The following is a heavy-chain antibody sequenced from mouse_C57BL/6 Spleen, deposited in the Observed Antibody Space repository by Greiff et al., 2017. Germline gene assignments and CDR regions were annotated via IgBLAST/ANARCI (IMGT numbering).Heavy chain of an antibody. D-gene: IGHD1-1*01. CDR1: GFTFSSYA. J-gene: IGHJ1*03. Sequence: EVKVVESGGGLVKPGGSLKLSCAASGFTFSSYAMSWVRQTPEKRLEWVATISDGGSYTYYPDNVKGRFTISRDNAKNNLYLQMSHLKSEDTAMYYCARDQLITTVVATTPYFDVWGTGTTVTVSS. V-gene: IGHV5-4*01. CDR3: ARDQLITTVVATTPYFDV. CDR2: ISDGGSYT.